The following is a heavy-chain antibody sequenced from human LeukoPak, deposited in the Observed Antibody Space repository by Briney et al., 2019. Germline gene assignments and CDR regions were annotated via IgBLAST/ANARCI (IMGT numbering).Heavy chain of an antibody. CDR1: RFTFSYYW. CDR2: IKQDGGEK. CDR3: ARMTYSSSWWSDYYYYYMDV. D-gene: IGHD6-13*01. J-gene: IGHJ6*03. V-gene: IGHV3-7*01. Sequence: PGGSLRLSCTASRFTFSYYWMSWVRQAPGKGLEWVANIKQDGGEKYYVDSVKGRFTISRDNAKNSLFLQMNSLRAEDTAVYYCARMTYSSSWWSDYYYYYMDVWGKGTTVTVSS.